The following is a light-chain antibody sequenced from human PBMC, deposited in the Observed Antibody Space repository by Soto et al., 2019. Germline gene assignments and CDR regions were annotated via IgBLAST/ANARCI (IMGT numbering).Light chain of an antibody. CDR1: QGIGSQ. Sequence: DIQMTQSPSSVSASLGDRVSITCRASQGIGSQLAWYQQKPGKAPKLLIHAASTLQRGVPSRFSGSGSGTDFTLTISSLQSEDFATYYCQQANAFPRTFGQGTKVEIE. V-gene: IGKV1-12*01. CDR2: AAS. J-gene: IGKJ1*01. CDR3: QQANAFPRT.